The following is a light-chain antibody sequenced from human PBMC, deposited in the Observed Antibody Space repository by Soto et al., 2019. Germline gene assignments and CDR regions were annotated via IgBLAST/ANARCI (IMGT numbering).Light chain of an antibody. CDR2: TNN. CDR3: AAWDDTLSGWV. J-gene: IGLJ3*02. V-gene: IGLV1-44*01. CDR1: SSNVGSNA. Sequence: QSVLTQPPSASGTPGQRVTISCSGSSSNVGSNAVNWYQQLPGPAPKLLIDTNNQRPSGVPDRFSASKSGTSASLAIRGLHSEDEADYYCAAWDDTLSGWVFGGGTKLPVL.